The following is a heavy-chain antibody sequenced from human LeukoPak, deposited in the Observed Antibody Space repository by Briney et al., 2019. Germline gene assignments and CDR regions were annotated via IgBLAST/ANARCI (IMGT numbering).Heavy chain of an antibody. CDR2: MYYGGSP. J-gene: IGHJ5*02. Sequence: SETLSLTCTVSGGSLSSFYWSWIRQPPGKGLEWIGYMYYGGSPNYNPSLKSRAITSLDTSKNQFSLKLNSVTTADTAVYYCVTGRYSYGWYDHWGQGILVTVPS. CDR3: VTGRYSYGWYDH. CDR1: GGSLSSFY. V-gene: IGHV4-59*13. D-gene: IGHD1-26*01.